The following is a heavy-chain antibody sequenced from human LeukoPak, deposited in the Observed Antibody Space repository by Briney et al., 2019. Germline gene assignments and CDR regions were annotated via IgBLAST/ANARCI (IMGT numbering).Heavy chain of an antibody. CDR2: IYYSGST. CDR3: AKAEGYSSSWYGRTRLAADIDAFDI. CDR1: GGSISSYY. Sequence: SETLSLTCTVSGGSISSYYWSWIRQPPGKGLEWIGYIYYSGSTNYNPSLKSRVTISVDTSKNQFSLKLSSVTAADTAVYYCAKAEGYSSSWYGRTRLAADIDAFDIWGQGTMVTVSS. D-gene: IGHD6-13*01. V-gene: IGHV4-59*01. J-gene: IGHJ3*02.